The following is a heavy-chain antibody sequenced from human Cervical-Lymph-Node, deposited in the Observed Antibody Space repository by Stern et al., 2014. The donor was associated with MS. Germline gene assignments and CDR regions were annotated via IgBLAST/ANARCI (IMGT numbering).Heavy chain of an antibody. CDR1: GFTLSSYG. Sequence: VQLVESGGGVVQPGRSLRLSCAASGFTLSSYGMHWVRQAPGKGLEWVAVIWYDGSNEYYADSVKGRFTISRDNSKNTLYLEMNSLRAEDTAMYYCAREGGNTAEYFQHWGQGTLVTVSS. CDR2: IWYDGSNE. J-gene: IGHJ1*01. V-gene: IGHV3-33*01. D-gene: IGHD4-23*01. CDR3: AREGGNTAEYFQH.